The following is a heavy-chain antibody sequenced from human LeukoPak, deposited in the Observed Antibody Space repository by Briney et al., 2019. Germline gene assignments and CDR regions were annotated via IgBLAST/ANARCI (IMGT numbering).Heavy chain of an antibody. CDR1: GYTFTGYY. Sequence: ASVKVSCKASGYTFTGYYMHWVRQAPGQGLEWMGWINPNSGGTNYAQKFQGRVTMTRDTSISTAHMELSRLRSDDTAVYYCARGDCSGGSCYTPNDYWGQGTLVTVSS. CDR2: INPNSGGT. D-gene: IGHD2-15*01. J-gene: IGHJ4*02. CDR3: ARGDCSGGSCYTPNDY. V-gene: IGHV1-2*02.